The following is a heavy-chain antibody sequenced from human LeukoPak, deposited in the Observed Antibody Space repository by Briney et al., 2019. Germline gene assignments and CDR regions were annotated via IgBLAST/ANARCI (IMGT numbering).Heavy chain of an antibody. CDR3: AKDRYSSSP. Sequence: GGSLRXXCAXSGXXFSSYAMSWVRQAPGKGLEWVAAISGSGGSTYYADSVKGRFTISRDNSKNTLYLQMNSLRAEDTAVYYCAKDRYSSSPWGQGTLVTVSS. D-gene: IGHD6-19*01. CDR2: ISGSGGST. J-gene: IGHJ5*02. V-gene: IGHV3-23*01. CDR1: GXXFSSYA.